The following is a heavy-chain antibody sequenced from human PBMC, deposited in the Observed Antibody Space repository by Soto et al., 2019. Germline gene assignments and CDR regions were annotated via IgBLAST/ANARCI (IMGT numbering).Heavy chain of an antibody. Sequence: PGGSLRLSCAASGFTFSNYAMNWVRQAPGKGLEWISVISGSGGSTYYADSVKGRFTISRDNSKNTLYLQMNSLRAEDTAVYYCAKRASGSYFDYWSQGTLVTVSS. D-gene: IGHD3-10*01. V-gene: IGHV3-23*01. CDR1: GFTFSNYA. CDR2: ISGSGGST. CDR3: AKRASGSYFDY. J-gene: IGHJ4*02.